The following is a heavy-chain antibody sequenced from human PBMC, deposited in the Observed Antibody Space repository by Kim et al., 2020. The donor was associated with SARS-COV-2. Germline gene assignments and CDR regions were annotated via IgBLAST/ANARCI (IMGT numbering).Heavy chain of an antibody. CDR3: ARVLEAEGTPWFDP. V-gene: IGHV4-59*01. Sequence: SETLSLTCTVSGGSISSYYWSWIRQPPGKGLEWIGYIYYSGSTNYNPSLKSRVTISVDTSKNQFSLKLSSVTAADTAVYYCARVLEAEGTPWFDPWGQGTLVTVSS. J-gene: IGHJ5*02. D-gene: IGHD1-1*01. CDR1: GGSISSYY. CDR2: IYYSGST.